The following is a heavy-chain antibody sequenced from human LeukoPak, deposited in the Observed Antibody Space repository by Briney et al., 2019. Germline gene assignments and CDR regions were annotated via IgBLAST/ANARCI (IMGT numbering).Heavy chain of an antibody. CDR1: RYTFSNYD. D-gene: IGHD7-27*01. CDR2: MSPNSGNT. J-gene: IGHJ4*02. V-gene: IGHV1-8*01. CDR3: VGGAPNWGFDY. Sequence: ASVKVSCKASRYTFSNYDINWVRQATGQGLEWMGWMSPNSGNTGYAQKFQGRVTMTRNTSISTAYMELTSLRSEDTAAYCCVGGAPNWGFDYWGQGTLVTVSS.